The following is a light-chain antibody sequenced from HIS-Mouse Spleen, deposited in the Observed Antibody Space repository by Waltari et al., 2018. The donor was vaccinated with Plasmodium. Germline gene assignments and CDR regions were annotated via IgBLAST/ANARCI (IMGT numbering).Light chain of an antibody. J-gene: IGKJ2*01. CDR2: GAS. V-gene: IGKV3-15*01. CDR1: QSVSSH. Sequence: EIVMTQSPATLSVSTGKRAARPCSASQSVSSHLVSYKQQHGQDPRLLIYGASTSATGILARFSGSGAATEFTTTISSLQSEDFAVYYCQQYNNCPPYTFGQGTKLEIK. CDR3: QQYNNCPPYT.